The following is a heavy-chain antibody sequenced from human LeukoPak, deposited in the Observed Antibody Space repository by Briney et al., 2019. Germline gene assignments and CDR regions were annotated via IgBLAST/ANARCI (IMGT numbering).Heavy chain of an antibody. CDR3: AREAIIAAAESGFDP. D-gene: IGHD6-13*01. J-gene: IGHJ5*02. V-gene: IGHV3-30*03. CDR2: ISFDGSAK. CDR1: GFTFSNYG. Sequence: GGSLRLSCAASGFTFSNYGMHWVRQAPGKGLEWVSVISFDGSAKYYADSVKGRFTISRDNSKNTLYLQMNSLRAEDTAVYYCAREAIIAAAESGFDPWGQGTLVTVSS.